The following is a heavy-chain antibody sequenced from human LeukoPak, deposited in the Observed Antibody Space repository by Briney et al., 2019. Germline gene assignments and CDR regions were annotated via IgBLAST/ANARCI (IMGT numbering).Heavy chain of an antibody. CDR1: GVSISSSSYY. CDR3: ARQIIDPLYYYYGMDV. Sequence: PSETLSLTCTVSGVSISSSSYYWGWIRQPPGKGLEWIGSIYYSGSTYYNPSLKSRVTISVDTSKNQFSLKLSSVTAADTAVYYCARQIIDPLYYYYGMDVWGQGTTVTVSS. V-gene: IGHV4-39*01. CDR2: IYYSGST. J-gene: IGHJ6*02. D-gene: IGHD2/OR15-2a*01.